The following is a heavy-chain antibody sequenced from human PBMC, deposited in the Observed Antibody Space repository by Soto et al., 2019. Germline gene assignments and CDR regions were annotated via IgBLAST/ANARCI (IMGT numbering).Heavy chain of an antibody. D-gene: IGHD3-3*01. J-gene: IGHJ4*02. CDR1: GGSISSGGYY. Sequence: SETLSLTCTVSGGSISSGGYYWSWIRQHPGKGLEWIGYIYYSGSTYYNPSLKSRVTISVDTSKNQFSLKLSSVTAADTAVYYCARRISHHDYFDYWGQGTLVTVSS. CDR3: ARRISHHDYFDY. V-gene: IGHV4-31*03. CDR2: IYYSGST.